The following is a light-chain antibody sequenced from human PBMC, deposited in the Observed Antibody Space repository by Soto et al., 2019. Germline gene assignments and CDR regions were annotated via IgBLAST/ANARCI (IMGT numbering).Light chain of an antibody. CDR3: QQYNSYS. V-gene: IGKV1-6*01. CDR2: ATS. J-gene: IGKJ1*01. CDR1: QGIRND. Sequence: AIQMTQSPSSLSASVGDRVTIFCRASQGIRNDLGWYQQKPGKAPKLLISATSTLQSGVPSRFSGRGSGTNFTLTISSLQPDDFATYYCQQYNSYSFGQGTKVDNK.